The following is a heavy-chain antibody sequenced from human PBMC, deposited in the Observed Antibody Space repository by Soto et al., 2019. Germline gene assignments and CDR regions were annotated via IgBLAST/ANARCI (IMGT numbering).Heavy chain of an antibody. CDR1: GDSITTGSYS. D-gene: IGHD2-2*01. CDR2: IHVSGYT. Sequence: QLQLQESGSGLVKPSQTLSLTCTVSGDSITTGSYSWSWIRQAPGKGLEWIGNIHVSGYTSFNTSFRVGVSIPVAPSKNPFSLIVRSVPAADTAVYYGARGGALRPNAHVPLDPWGQGRLVTVSS. CDR3: ARGGALRPNAHVPLDP. J-gene: IGHJ5*02. V-gene: IGHV4-30-2*01.